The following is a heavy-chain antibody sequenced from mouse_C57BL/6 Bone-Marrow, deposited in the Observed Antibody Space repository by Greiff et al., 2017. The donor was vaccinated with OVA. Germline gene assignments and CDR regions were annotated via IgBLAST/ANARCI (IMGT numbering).Heavy chain of an antibody. CDR3: ARRGGY. Sequence: HVQLQESGAELVRPGASVKLSCKASGYTFTDYYINWVKQRPGQGLEWIARIYPGSGNTYYNEKFKGKATLTAEKSSSTAYMQLSSLTSEDSAVYFCARRGGYWGQGTTLTVSS. CDR2: IYPGSGNT. CDR1: GYTFTDYY. V-gene: IGHV1-76*01. J-gene: IGHJ2*01.